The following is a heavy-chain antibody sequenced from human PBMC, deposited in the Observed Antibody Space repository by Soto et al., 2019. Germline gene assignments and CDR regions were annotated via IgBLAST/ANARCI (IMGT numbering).Heavy chain of an antibody. CDR3: ASVGVGHYDFEY. Sequence: GGSLRLSCAATGFTFSSYWMHWVRQAPGEGLVWVSRIKTDGSSTSYADSVKGRFTISRDNAKNTMYLQMNSLRAEDTAVYYCASVGVGHYDFEYWGQGTLVPVSS. CDR1: GFTFSSYW. J-gene: IGHJ4*01. CDR2: IKTDGSST. V-gene: IGHV3-74*01. D-gene: IGHD3-16*01.